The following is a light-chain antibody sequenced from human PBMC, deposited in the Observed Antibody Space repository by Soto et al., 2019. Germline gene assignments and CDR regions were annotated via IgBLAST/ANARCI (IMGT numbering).Light chain of an antibody. J-gene: IGLJ3*02. V-gene: IGLV1-44*01. CDR3: AVGYDSLNFLV. CDR2: ADN. CDR1: GSNIRSHG. Sequence: QSVLTQPPSASGTPGQRVTISCSGGGSNIRSHGVNWYQLVPGMAPKTLMYADNQRPSGVLGRLSGSKSGTSVSLAIRGLQSVDEANYYCAVGYDSLNFLVFGGGTQLTVL.